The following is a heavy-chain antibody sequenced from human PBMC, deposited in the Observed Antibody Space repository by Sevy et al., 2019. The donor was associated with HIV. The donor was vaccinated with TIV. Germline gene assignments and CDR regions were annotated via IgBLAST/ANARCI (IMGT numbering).Heavy chain of an antibody. V-gene: IGHV3-23*01. CDR2: MSGSVGGTYYAESVSGSGGGT. Sequence: GGSLRLSCAASGFTFSTYAVSWVRQAPGKGLEWVSGMSGSVGGTYYAESVSGSGGGTYYAESVKGRFTISRDNSKNTLYLQMNSLRAEDTAIYYCARGIELRSPFDYWGQGTLVTVSS. CDR3: ARGIELRSPFDY. D-gene: IGHD2-15*01. CDR1: GFTFSTYA. J-gene: IGHJ4*02.